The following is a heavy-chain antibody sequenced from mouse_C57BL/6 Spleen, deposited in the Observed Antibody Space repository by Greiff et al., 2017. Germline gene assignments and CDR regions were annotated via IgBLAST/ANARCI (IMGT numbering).Heavy chain of an antibody. J-gene: IGHJ2*01. CDR1: GYSITSGYY. Sequence: ESGPGLVKPSQSLSLTCSVTGYSITSGYYWNWLRQFPGNKLEWMGYISYDGSNNYNPSLKNRISITRDTSKKQFVLKLNSVTTEDTATYYCANHYYGSSPFGDWGQGTTLTVSS. D-gene: IGHD1-1*01. CDR2: ISYDGSN. CDR3: ANHYYGSSPFGD. V-gene: IGHV3-6*01.